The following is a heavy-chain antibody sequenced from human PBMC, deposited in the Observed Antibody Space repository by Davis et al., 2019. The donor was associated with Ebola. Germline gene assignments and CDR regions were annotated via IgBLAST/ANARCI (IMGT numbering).Heavy chain of an antibody. CDR1: GFTFSSYS. J-gene: IGHJ6*02. Sequence: GGSLRLSCAASGFTFSSYSMNWVRQAPGKGLEWVSYISSSSSTIYYADSVKGRFTISRDNAKNSLYLQMNSLRDEDTAVYYCARDMTWVWLLSPYGMDVWGQGTTVTVSS. CDR3: ARDMTWVWLLSPYGMDV. CDR2: ISSSSSTI. V-gene: IGHV3-48*02. D-gene: IGHD3-22*01.